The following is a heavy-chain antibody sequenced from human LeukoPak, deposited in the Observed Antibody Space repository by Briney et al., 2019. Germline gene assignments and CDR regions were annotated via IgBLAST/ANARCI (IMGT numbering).Heavy chain of an antibody. CDR2: ISGSGGST. V-gene: IGHV3-23*01. Sequence: GGSLRLSCAASGFTFGSYGMHWVRQAPGKGLEWVSAISGSGGSTYYADSVKGRFTISRDNSKNTLYLQMNSLRAEDTAVYYCANIGDYDFWSGYPSFDYWGQGTLVTVSS. J-gene: IGHJ4*02. CDR1: GFTFGSYG. CDR3: ANIGDYDFWSGYPSFDY. D-gene: IGHD3-3*01.